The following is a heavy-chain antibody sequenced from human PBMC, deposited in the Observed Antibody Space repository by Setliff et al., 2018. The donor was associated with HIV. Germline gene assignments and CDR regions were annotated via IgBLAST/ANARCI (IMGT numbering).Heavy chain of an antibody. Sequence: SVKVSCKTSGGTFNTYPIAWVRQAPGQGLEWMGGIAPNLRMPNYIQKFKGRLTITADKSTSTAYMELSSLRSEDTAVYYCARVAHSSSYHYYGMDVWGQGTTVTVSS. CDR3: ARVAHSSSYHYYGMDV. J-gene: IGHJ6*02. V-gene: IGHV1-69*10. CDR1: GGTFNTYP. D-gene: IGHD6-19*01. CDR2: IAPNLRMP.